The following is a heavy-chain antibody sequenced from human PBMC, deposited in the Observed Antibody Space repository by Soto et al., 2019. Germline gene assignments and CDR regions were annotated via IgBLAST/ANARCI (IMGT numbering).Heavy chain of an antibody. CDR3: AKDISPYYYDSSASGGMDV. CDR2: ISWDGGST. V-gene: IGHV3-43D*04. CDR1: GFTFDDYA. D-gene: IGHD3-22*01. Sequence: GGSLRLSCAASGFTFDDYAMHWVRQAPGKGLEWVSLISWDGGSTYYADSVKGRFTISRANSKNSLYLQMNSLRAEDTALYYCAKDISPYYYDSSASGGMDVWGQGTTVTVSS. J-gene: IGHJ6*02.